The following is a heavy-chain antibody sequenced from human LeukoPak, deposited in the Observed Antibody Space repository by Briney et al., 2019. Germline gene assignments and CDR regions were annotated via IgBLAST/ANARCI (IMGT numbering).Heavy chain of an antibody. Sequence: GGSLRLSCAASGFTFSDYYMSWIRQAPGKGLEWVSYISSSGSTIYYADSVKGRFTISRGNAKNSLYLQMNSLRAEDTAVYYCASYFHYYDSSGYYMWGNDYWGQGTLVTVSS. V-gene: IGHV3-11*01. CDR3: ASYFHYYDSSGYYMWGNDY. D-gene: IGHD3-22*01. CDR1: GFTFSDYY. CDR2: ISSSGSTI. J-gene: IGHJ4*02.